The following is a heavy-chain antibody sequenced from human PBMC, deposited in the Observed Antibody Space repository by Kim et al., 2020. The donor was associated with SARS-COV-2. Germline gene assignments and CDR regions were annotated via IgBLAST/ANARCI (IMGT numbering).Heavy chain of an antibody. D-gene: IGHD3-16*02. CDR2: INTDTGNP. CDR3: ARVICCAYRYTDY. J-gene: IGHJ4*02. V-gene: IGHV7-4-1*02. CDR1: GYTFTNNA. Sequence: ASVKVSCKASGYTFTNNAISWVRQAPGQGLEWMGWINTDTGNPTYAQAFTRRFVFSVDTSVTTAYLQISSLEADDTALYYCARVICCAYRYTDYCGQGTL.